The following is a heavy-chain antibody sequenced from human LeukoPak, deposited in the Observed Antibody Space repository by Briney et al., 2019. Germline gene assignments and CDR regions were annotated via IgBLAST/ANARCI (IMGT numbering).Heavy chain of an antibody. Sequence: GASVKVSCKASGGTFSSYTISWVRQAPGQGLEWMGGIIPLFGTPDYAQKFQDRLTITADKSTSTAYMELSSLRSEDTAVYYCARASYSSSWQPIPDYFDYWGQGTLVTVSS. J-gene: IGHJ4*02. D-gene: IGHD6-13*01. CDR3: ARASYSSSWQPIPDYFDY. CDR2: IIPLFGTP. V-gene: IGHV1-69*06. CDR1: GGTFSSYT.